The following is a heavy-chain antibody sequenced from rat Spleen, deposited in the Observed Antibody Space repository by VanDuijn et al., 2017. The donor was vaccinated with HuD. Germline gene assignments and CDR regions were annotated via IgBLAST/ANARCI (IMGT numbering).Heavy chain of an antibody. Sequence: EVQLVESDGGLVQPGRSLELSCAASGFTFSDYYMAWVRQAPTKGLGWVATLSYDGSNTYYRDSVKGRFIISRDNAKSTLYLQMDSLRSEDTAIYFCTRRGYLSNWYFDFWGPGTMVTVSS. V-gene: IGHV5-29*01. CDR3: TRRGYLSNWYFDF. CDR2: LSYDGSNT. CDR1: GFTFSDYY. D-gene: IGHD1-11*01. J-gene: IGHJ1*01.